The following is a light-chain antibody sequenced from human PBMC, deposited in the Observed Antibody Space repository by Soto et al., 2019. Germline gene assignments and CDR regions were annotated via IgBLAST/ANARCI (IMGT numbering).Light chain of an antibody. CDR3: QQYATSPHT. V-gene: IGKV3-20*01. CDR1: QSVSGSQ. J-gene: IGKJ2*01. CDR2: GAS. Sequence: EIVLTQSPVTLSLYPGESATLSCRASQSVSGSQVAWYQQKPGQAPRLLIYGASSRATGIPDRFSGVGSETDFTLTINRLEPEDFAVYYCQQYATSPHTFGQGTKLEIK.